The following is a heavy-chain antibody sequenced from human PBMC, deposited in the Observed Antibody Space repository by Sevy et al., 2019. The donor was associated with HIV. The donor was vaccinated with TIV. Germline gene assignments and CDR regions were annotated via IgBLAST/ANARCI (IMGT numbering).Heavy chain of an antibody. D-gene: IGHD3-16*01. Sequence: GGSLRLSCAASGFTFSSYSMNWVRQAPGKGLEWVSYISSSSSTIYYADSVKGRFTISRDNAKNSLYLQMNSLRDEDTAVYYCTRGRTWGTGIFDYWGQGTLVTVSS. CDR2: ISSSSSTI. J-gene: IGHJ4*02. V-gene: IGHV3-48*02. CDR1: GFTFSSYS. CDR3: TRGRTWGTGIFDY.